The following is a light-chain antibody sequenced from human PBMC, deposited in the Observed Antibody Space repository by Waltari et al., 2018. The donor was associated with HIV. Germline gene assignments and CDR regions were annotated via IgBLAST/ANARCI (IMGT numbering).Light chain of an antibody. CDR2: GAS. V-gene: IGKV3-20*01. Sequence: DTVLTQSPGPLSLSPGERATLSCRASQSVISNYLAWFQQKPGQAPRLFIYGASSRAPGIPDRFRGSGSGTDFTLTISRLEPEDFAVYYCQQYGSAPWAFGQGTKVEIK. CDR1: QSVISNY. CDR3: QQYGSAPWA. J-gene: IGKJ1*01.